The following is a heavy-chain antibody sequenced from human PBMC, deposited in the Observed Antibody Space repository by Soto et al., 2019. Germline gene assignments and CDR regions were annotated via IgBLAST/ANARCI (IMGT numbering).Heavy chain of an antibody. CDR1: GYTFTSYG. Sequence: QVQLVQSGAEVKKPGAAVKVSCKASGYTFTSYGISWVRQAPGQGLEWMGWISAYNGNTNYAQKLQGRVTMTTDTSTSTAYMELRSLRSDDTAVYYCARTEDIVVVVAATLIDYWGQGTLVTVSS. D-gene: IGHD2-15*01. CDR2: ISAYNGNT. V-gene: IGHV1-18*01. J-gene: IGHJ4*02. CDR3: ARTEDIVVVVAATLIDY.